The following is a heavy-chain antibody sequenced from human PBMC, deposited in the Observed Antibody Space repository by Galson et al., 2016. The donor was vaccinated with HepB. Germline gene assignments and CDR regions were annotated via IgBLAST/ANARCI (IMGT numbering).Heavy chain of an antibody. CDR1: GGSISSYY. J-gene: IGHJ4*02. D-gene: IGHD1-26*01. CDR2: IYTNGGT. V-gene: IGHV4-4*07. Sequence: SETLSLTCNVSGGSISSYYWSWIRQSAGKGLDWIGRIYTNGGTNYNPSLKSRVTMSLDTSKNQFSLKLRSVTAADTAVYYCAREGELLRGFDYWGQGILITVSS. CDR3: AREGELLRGFDY.